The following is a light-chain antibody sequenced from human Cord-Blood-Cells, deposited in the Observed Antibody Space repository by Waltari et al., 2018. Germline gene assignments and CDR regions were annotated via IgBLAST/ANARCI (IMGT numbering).Light chain of an antibody. CDR2: EVS. CDR1: SSDVGGYNY. Sequence: QSALTQPPSASGSPGQSVTISCTGTSSDVGGYNYVSWYQQHPGKAPKLMIYEVSKRPTGVPARFSGSKSGKTASLTVSGLQAEDEADYYCSSYAGSNNYVFGTGTKVTVL. CDR3: SSYAGSNNYV. J-gene: IGLJ1*01. V-gene: IGLV2-8*01.